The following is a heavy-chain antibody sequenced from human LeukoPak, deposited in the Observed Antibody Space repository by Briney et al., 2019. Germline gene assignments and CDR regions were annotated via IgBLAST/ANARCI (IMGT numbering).Heavy chain of an antibody. CDR1: GFPFSSYW. CDR2: IKQDGNEQ. CDR3: AKGGKWDVTPFDY. D-gene: IGHD1-26*01. Sequence: GGSLRLSCAASGFPFSSYWMTWVRQAPGKRPEWVANIKQDGNEQYYVDSVKGRFTISRDNAKNLLYLQMNSLRAEDTAVYYCAKGGKWDVTPFDYWGQGTLVTVSS. J-gene: IGHJ4*02. V-gene: IGHV3-7*03.